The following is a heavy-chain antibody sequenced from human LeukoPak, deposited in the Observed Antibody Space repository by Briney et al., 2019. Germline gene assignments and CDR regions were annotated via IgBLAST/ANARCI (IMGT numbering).Heavy chain of an antibody. CDR3: ARGGCGDSAAPFDD. CDR1: GYTFTSCY. V-gene: IGHV1-46*01. J-gene: IGHJ4*02. Sequence: ASVKVSCKTSGYTFTSCYMHWVRQAPGQGLEWMGMINPSAGSTRYAQKFQGRVTMTTDTSMSTVYMELSSLRSEDTAVYYCARGGCGDSAAPFDDWGQGTLVPVSS. D-gene: IGHD2-21*02. CDR2: INPSAGST.